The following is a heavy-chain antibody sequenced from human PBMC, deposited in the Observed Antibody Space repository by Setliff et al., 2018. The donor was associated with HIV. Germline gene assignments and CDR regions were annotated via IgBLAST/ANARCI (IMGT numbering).Heavy chain of an antibody. CDR3: ARVGASGVPSTMDYYYYMDV. CDR2: IYASGST. D-gene: IGHD3-10*01. Sequence: SETLSLTCTVSGGSFSSYHWSWIRHRAGKGLEWIGHIYASGSTKYNPSLESRVTMSVDTSRTQFSLKLRSVAAADTAVYYCARVGASGVPSTMDYYYYMDVWGKGTTVTVS. V-gene: IGHV4-4*07. CDR1: GGSFSSYH. J-gene: IGHJ6*03.